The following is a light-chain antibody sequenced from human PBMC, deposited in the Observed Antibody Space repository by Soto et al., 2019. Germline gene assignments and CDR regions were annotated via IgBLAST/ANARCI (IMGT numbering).Light chain of an antibody. CDR3: SSYAGRGVGV. CDR1: SSDVGNYDL. J-gene: IGLJ2*01. V-gene: IGLV2-23*02. CDR2: EVT. Sequence: QPVLTQPASVSGSPGQSITISCTGTSSDVGNYDLVSWYQQHPGEAPKLLIYEVTERPSGVSIRFSGSKSHYTASLTISGLQAEDEADYYCSSYAGRGVGVFGGGTKLTVL.